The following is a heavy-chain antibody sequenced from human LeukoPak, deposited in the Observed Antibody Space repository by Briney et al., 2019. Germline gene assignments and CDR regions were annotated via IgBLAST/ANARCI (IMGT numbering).Heavy chain of an antibody. CDR1: GGTFSSYA. V-gene: IGHV1-69*05. J-gene: IGHJ6*03. D-gene: IGHD6-6*01. CDR3: ARDSRRIAALYYYYYYMDV. Sequence: GSSVKVSCKASGGTFSSYAISWVRQAPGQGLEWMGGIIPIFGTANYAQKFQGRVTITTEESTSTAYMELSSLRSEDTAVYYCARDSRRIAALYYYYYYMDVWGKGTTVTVSS. CDR2: IIPIFGTA.